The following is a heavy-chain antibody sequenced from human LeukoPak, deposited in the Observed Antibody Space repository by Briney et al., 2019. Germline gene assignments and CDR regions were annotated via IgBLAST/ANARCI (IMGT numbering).Heavy chain of an antibody. CDR1: GLTFSSYS. D-gene: IGHD1-26*01. CDR2: ISSSSSYI. Sequence: GGSLRLSCAASGLTFSSYSMNWVRQAPGNGLECFSSISSSSSYIYHADSVKSRFTISRDNAKYSLYLQINSLRAEDTAVYYCARDLGNAFDIWGQGTMVTVSS. J-gene: IGHJ3*02. CDR3: ARDLGNAFDI. V-gene: IGHV3-21*01.